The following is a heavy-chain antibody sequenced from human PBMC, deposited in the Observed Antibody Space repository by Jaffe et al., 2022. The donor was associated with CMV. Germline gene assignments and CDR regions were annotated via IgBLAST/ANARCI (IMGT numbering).Heavy chain of an antibody. CDR1: GYIFTDYA. Sequence: QVQLVQSGAEVGKPGASVRFSCKTSGYIFTDYAMHWVRQAPGQGLEWVAWVNPANGNTKYSPKFQGRVTITLDTPADTAQMELRSLRSEDTAVYYCAFSSFLEAGLDYWGQGTLVTVSS. J-gene: IGHJ4*02. CDR3: AFSSFLEAGLDY. CDR2: VNPANGNT. V-gene: IGHV1-3*01. D-gene: IGHD2-2*01.